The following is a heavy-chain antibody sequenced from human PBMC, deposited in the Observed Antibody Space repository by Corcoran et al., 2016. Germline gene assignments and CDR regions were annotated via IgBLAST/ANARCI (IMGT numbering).Heavy chain of an antibody. CDR2: IYYSGST. Sequence: QVQLQESGPGLVKPSQTLSLTCTVSGGSISSGGYYWSWSRQHPGKGLEWIGYIYYSGSTYYNPSLKSRVTISVDTSKNQFSLKLSSVTAADTAVYYCASLHSYDSSGPPSYYFDYWGQGTLVTVSS. D-gene: IGHD3-22*01. CDR3: ASLHSYDSSGPPSYYFDY. CDR1: GGSISSGGYY. J-gene: IGHJ4*02. V-gene: IGHV4-31*03.